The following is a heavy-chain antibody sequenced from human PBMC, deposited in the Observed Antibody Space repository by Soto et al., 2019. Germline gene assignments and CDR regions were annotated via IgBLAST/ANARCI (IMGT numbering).Heavy chain of an antibody. D-gene: IGHD4-4*01. CDR2: IYYSGST. CDR3: ARGSNYVGVDY. CDR1: GGSISSYY. Sequence: PSETLSLTCTVSGGSISSYYWSWIRQPPGKGLEWIGYIYYSGSTNYNPSLKSRVTISVDTSKNQFSLKLSSVTAADTAVYYCARGSNYVGVDYWGQGTLVTVSS. J-gene: IGHJ4*02. V-gene: IGHV4-59*12.